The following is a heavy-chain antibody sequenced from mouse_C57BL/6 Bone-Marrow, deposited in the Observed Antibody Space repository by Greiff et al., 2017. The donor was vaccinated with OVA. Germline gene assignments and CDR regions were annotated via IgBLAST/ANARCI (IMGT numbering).Heavy chain of an antibody. D-gene: IGHD1-1*01. CDR3: ARYRYSYFDY. V-gene: IGHV7-3*01. CDR1: GFTFTDYY. CDR2: IRNKANGYTT. Sequence: EVKLVESGGGLVQPGGSLSLSCAASGFTFTDYYMSWVRQPPGKALEWLGFIRNKANGYTTEYSASVKGRFTISRDNSQSILYLQMNALRAEDSATYYCARYRYSYFDYWGQGTTRTVSS. J-gene: IGHJ2*01.